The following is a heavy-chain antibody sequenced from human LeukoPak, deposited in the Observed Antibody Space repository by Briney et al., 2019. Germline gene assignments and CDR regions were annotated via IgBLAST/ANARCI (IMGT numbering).Heavy chain of an antibody. CDR2: IYYSGST. D-gene: IGHD6-13*01. J-gene: IGHJ4*02. Sequence: PSETLSLTCAVYGGSFSGYYWSWIRQHPGKGLEWIGYIYYSGSTYYNPSLKSRVTISVDTSKNQFSLKLSSVTAADTAVYYCARDPGVYYFDYWGQGTLVTVSS. CDR1: GGSFSGYY. CDR3: ARDPGVYYFDY. V-gene: IGHV4-31*11.